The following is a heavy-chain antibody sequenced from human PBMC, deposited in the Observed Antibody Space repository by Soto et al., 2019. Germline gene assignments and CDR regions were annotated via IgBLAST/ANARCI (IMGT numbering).Heavy chain of an antibody. J-gene: IGHJ4*02. Sequence: SETLSLACAYYVGSFIGYYWRWIRQSPGKGLEWIGEINHSERINYNPSLKSRVTLSVDTSKNHFSLRLTSVTAADTAVYYCARPALPYTGSFYFDYWGQGTLVTVSS. CDR1: VGSFIGYY. CDR3: ARPALPYTGSFYFDY. CDR2: INHSERI. V-gene: IGHV4-34*01. D-gene: IGHD1-26*01.